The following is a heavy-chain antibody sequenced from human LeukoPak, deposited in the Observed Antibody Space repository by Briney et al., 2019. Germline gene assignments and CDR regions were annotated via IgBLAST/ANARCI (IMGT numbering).Heavy chain of an antibody. D-gene: IGHD1-1*01. CDR2: MNPYSGNT. CDR1: GYTFNSHD. Sequence: ASVKVSCKASGYTFNSHDINWVRQATGQGLEWMGWMNPYSGNTGYAQKFQGRVTMTRDTSINTAYLEFYSLRPEDTAVYYCARGYSLTLRTTGNDYWGQGTLVTVSS. CDR3: ARGYSLTLRTTGNDY. V-gene: IGHV1-8*01. J-gene: IGHJ4*02.